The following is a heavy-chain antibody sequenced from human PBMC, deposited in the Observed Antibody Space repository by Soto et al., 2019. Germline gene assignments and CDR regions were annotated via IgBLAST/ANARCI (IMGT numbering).Heavy chain of an antibody. CDR2: IYYSGST. CDR3: AREYYYDSSGYYSYFDY. V-gene: IGHV4-61*01. J-gene: IGHJ4*01. D-gene: IGHD3-22*01. CDR1: GGSVSSGSYY. Sequence: QVQLQESGPGLVKPSETLSLTCTVSGGSVSSGSYYWSWIRQPPGKGLEWIGYIYYSGSTNYNPSLKSRVTISVDTSKNQFSLKLSSVTAADTAVYYCAREYYYDSSGYYSYFDYWGHGTLVTVSS.